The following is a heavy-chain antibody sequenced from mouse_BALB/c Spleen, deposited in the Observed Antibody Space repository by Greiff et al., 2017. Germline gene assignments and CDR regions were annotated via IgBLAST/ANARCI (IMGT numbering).Heavy chain of an antibody. J-gene: IGHJ2*01. D-gene: IGHD1-2*01. V-gene: IGHV5-6-3*01. CDR3: ATLLRPYYFDY. Sequence: DVMLVESGGGLVQPGGSLKLSCAASGFTFSSYGMSWVRQTPDKRLELVATINSNGGSTYYPDSVKGRFTISRDNAKNTLYLQMSSLKSEDTAMYYCATLLRPYYFDYWGQGTTLTVSS. CDR1: GFTFSSYG. CDR2: INSNGGST.